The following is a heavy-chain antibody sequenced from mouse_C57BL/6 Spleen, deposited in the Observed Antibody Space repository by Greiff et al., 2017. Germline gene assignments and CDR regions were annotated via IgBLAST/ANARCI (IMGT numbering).Heavy chain of an antibody. D-gene: IGHD2-4*01. J-gene: IGHJ4*01. CDR3: ARSDDYDGAMDY. CDR2: IHPNSGST. V-gene: IGHV1-64*01. Sequence: QVQLQQPGAELVKPGASVKLSCKASGYTFTSYWMHWVKQRPGQGLEWIGMIHPNSGSTNYNEKFKSKATLTVDKSSSTAYMQLSSLTSEDSAVYYGARSDDYDGAMDYWGQGTSVTVSS. CDR1: GYTFTSYW.